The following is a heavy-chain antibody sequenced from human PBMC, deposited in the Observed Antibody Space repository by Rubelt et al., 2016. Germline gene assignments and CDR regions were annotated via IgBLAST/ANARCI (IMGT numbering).Heavy chain of an antibody. CDR3: ARDGDGSSSYYYYYYGMDV. Sequence: EVQLVESGGGLVQPGGSLRLSCAASGFTFSSYAMSWVRQAPGKGLEWVSAISGSGGSTYYADSVKGRFTISRDNSENTLYLHMNSLRAEDTAVYYCARDGDGSSSYYYYYYGMDVWGLGTTVTVSS. V-gene: IGHV3-23*04. CDR1: GFTFSSYA. CDR2: ISGSGGST. D-gene: IGHD6-6*01. J-gene: IGHJ6*02.